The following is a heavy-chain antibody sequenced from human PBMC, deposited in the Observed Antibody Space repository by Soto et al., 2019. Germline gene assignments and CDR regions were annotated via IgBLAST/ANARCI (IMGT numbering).Heavy chain of an antibody. V-gene: IGHV3-30-3*01. D-gene: IGHD3-22*01. CDR3: ARAGYYDSSGYYPFDY. CDR2: ISYDGSNK. Sequence: QVQLVESGGGVVQPGRSLRLSWAAPGFTFSSYAMHWVRQAPGKGLGWVAVISYDGSNKYYADSVKGRFTISRDNSKNTLYLQMNSLRAEDTAVYYCARAGYYDSSGYYPFDYWGQGTLVTVSS. J-gene: IGHJ4*02. CDR1: GFTFSSYA.